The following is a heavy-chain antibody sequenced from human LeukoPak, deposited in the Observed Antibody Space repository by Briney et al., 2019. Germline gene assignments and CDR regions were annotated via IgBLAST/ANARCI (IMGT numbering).Heavy chain of an antibody. CDR3: AKAGIGADGAGFLCEY. CDR1: GFNFSDYA. D-gene: IGHD1-1*01. V-gene: IGHV3-23*01. J-gene: IGHJ4*02. CDR2: ASYYVGKQ. Sequence: PGGSLTLSCAASGFNFSDYAMSWVRQAPGKGLEWVSTASYYVGKQYHADSVRGRFTVSRDNSRNTVSLQMSSLRVEDTGIYYCAKAGIGADGAGFLCEYWGQGTLVTVSS.